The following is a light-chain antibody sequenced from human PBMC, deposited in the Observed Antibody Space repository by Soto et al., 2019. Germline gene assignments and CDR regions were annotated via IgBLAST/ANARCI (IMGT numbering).Light chain of an antibody. CDR2: EVD. V-gene: IGLV2-23*02. CDR1: SSGFGSYNL. Sequence: QSVLTQPASVSGSPEQSITISCTGTSSGFGSYNLVSWYQQHPGKAPKLMIYEVDKRPSGVSHRFSASKSGNTASLTISGLQPEDEADYYCCSYAGSWVFGGGTKLTVL. J-gene: IGLJ3*02. CDR3: CSYAGSWV.